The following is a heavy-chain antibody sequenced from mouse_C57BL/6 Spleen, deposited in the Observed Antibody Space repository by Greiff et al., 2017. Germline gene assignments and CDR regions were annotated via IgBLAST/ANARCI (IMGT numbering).Heavy chain of an antibody. CDR3: AKIYCDYGWCYFDV. CDR1: GYTFTSYW. J-gene: IGHJ1*03. D-gene: IGHD2-4*01. V-gene: IGHV1-53*01. CDR2: INPSNGGT. Sequence: QVQLQQPGTELVKPGASVKLSCKASGYTFTSYWMHWVKQRPGQGLEWIGNINPSNGGTNYNEKFKSKATLTVDKSSSTAYMQLSSLTSADSAVXYCAKIYCDYGWCYFDVWGTGTTVTVSS.